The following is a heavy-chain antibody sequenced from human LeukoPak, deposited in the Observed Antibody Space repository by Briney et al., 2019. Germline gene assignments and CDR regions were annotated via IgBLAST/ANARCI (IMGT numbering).Heavy chain of an antibody. CDR3: AREDVGYCSGGSCFGNDY. CDR1: GSTFSSYW. J-gene: IGHJ4*02. V-gene: IGHV3-7*01. Sequence: GGSLRLSCAASGSTFSSYWMSWVRQAPGKGLEWVANIKQDGSEKYYVDSVKGRFTISRDNAKNSLYLQMNSLRAEDTAVYYCAREDVGYCSGGSCFGNDYWGQGTLVTVSS. D-gene: IGHD2-15*01. CDR2: IKQDGSEK.